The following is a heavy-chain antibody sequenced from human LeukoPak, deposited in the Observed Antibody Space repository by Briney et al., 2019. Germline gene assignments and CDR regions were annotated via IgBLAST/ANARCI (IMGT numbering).Heavy chain of an antibody. D-gene: IGHD5-12*01. Sequence: PGRSLRLSCAASGFTFSSYAMHWVRQAPGKGLEWVAVMSYDGSKKYYADAVKGRFTISRDNSKNTLYLQMNSLRAEDTAVYYCARERAATSGMDVWGQGTTVTVSS. CDR1: GFTFSSYA. CDR2: MSYDGSKK. V-gene: IGHV3-30-3*01. J-gene: IGHJ6*02. CDR3: ARERAATSGMDV.